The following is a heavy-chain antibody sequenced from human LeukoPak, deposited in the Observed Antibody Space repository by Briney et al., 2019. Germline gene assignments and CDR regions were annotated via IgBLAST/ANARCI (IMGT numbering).Heavy chain of an antibody. CDR2: ISWNSGSI. Sequence: GGSLRLSCAASGFTFDDYAMHWVRQAPGKGLEWVSGISWNSGSIGYADSVKGRFTISRDNAKNSLYLQMNSLRAEDTALYYCAKVRRASYWDPSFDYWGQGTLVTVSS. CDR3: AKVRRASYWDPSFDY. CDR1: GFTFDDYA. J-gene: IGHJ4*02. V-gene: IGHV3-9*01. D-gene: IGHD1-26*01.